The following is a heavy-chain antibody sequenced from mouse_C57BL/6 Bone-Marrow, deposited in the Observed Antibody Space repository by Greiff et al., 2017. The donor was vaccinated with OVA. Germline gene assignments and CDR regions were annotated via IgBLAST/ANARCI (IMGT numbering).Heavy chain of an antibody. Sequence: EVQGVESGGGLVQPGESLKLSCESNEYEFPSHDMSWVRKTPEKRLELVAAINSDGGSTYYPDTMERRFIISSDNTKKTQYLQMSSLRSEDTALYYCARHGTTVDEGDAMDYWGQGTSDTVSS. J-gene: IGHJ4*01. CDR1: EYEFPSHD. CDR3: ARHGTTVDEGDAMDY. V-gene: IGHV5-2*01. D-gene: IGHD1-1*01. CDR2: INSDGGST.